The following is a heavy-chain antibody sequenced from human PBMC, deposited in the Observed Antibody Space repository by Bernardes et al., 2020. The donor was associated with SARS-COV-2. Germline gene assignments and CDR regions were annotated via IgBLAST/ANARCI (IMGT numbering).Heavy chain of an antibody. J-gene: IGHJ4*02. CDR3: AKDFDSGLPAAKPIPFDS. CDR1: GFSFSDNYY. V-gene: IGHV3-23*01. CDR2: IGAGGDVT. Sequence: GGSLRLSCAASGFSFSDNYYMSCVLQAPGKGLEWVSSIGAGGDVTVYAESVQGRFTISRDNSKKTVDLQMKSLRVEDTAIYYCAKDFDSGLPAAKPIPFDSWGQGTLVTVSS. D-gene: IGHD2-21*01.